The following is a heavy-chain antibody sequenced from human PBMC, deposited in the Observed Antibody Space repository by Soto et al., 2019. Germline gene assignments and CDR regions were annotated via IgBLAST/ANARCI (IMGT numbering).Heavy chain of an antibody. D-gene: IGHD3-10*01. CDR2: IWYDGSNK. J-gene: IGHJ3*02. V-gene: IGHV3-33*01. CDR1: GFTFSSYG. Sequence: QVQLVESGGGVVQPGRSLRLSCAASGFTFSSYGMHWVRQAPGKGLEWVAVIWYDGSNKDYADSVKGRFTISRDNSKNTLYLQMNSLRAEDTAGYYCASFRWGSGTYYNRDAFDSWGQGTMVTVSS. CDR3: ASFRWGSGTYYNRDAFDS.